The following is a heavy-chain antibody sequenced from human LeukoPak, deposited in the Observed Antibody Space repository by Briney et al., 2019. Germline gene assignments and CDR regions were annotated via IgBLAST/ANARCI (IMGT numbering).Heavy chain of an antibody. D-gene: IGHD4-17*01. Sequence: GGSLRLSCAVSGFTFSSYAMHWVRQAPGKGLEWVAVISYDGSNKYYADSVKGRFTISRDNSKNTLYLQMNSLRAEDTAVYYCARGRSVTTKGCAFDIWGQGTMVTVSS. CDR2: ISYDGSNK. CDR3: ARGRSVTTKGCAFDI. CDR1: GFTFSSYA. V-gene: IGHV3-30*04. J-gene: IGHJ3*02.